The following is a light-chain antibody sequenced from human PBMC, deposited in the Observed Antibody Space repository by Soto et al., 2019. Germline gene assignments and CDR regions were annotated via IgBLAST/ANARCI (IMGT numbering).Light chain of an antibody. J-gene: IGKJ2*01. CDR2: DAS. V-gene: IGKV3-11*01. Sequence: EIVLTQSPATLSLSPWDRATLSCRASQSVSNYLAWYQQRPGQAPRLLIYDASNRSTGIPARFSGSGSGTDFTLTISILEPEDVAVYYCQQRSNWPRFTFGEGTKLDIK. CDR3: QQRSNWPRFT. CDR1: QSVSNY.